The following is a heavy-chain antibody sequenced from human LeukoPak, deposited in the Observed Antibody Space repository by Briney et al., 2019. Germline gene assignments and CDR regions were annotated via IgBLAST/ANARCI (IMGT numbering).Heavy chain of an antibody. Sequence: ASETLSLTCTVSGGSISSYYWSWIRQPPGKGLEWIGRIYTSGTTNYKPSLKRRVTMSVDTSKNQFSLKLSSVTAADTAVYYCARQQWGRNFDYWGQGTLVTVSS. CDR1: GGSISSYY. CDR3: ARQQWGRNFDY. V-gene: IGHV4-4*07. CDR2: IYTSGTT. D-gene: IGHD6-19*01. J-gene: IGHJ4*02.